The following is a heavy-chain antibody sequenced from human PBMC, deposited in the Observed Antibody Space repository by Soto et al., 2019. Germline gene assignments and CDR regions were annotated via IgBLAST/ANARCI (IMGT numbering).Heavy chain of an antibody. CDR2: IYHSGST. V-gene: IGHV4-30-2*01. CDR3: ARANSEGWFDP. Sequence: PSETLSLTCAVSGGSISSGGYSWSWIRQPPGKGQEWIGYIYHSGSTYYNPSLKSRVTISVDRSKNQFSLKLSSVTAADTAVYYCARANSEGWFDPWGQGTLVTVSS. J-gene: IGHJ5*02. CDR1: GGSISSGGYS.